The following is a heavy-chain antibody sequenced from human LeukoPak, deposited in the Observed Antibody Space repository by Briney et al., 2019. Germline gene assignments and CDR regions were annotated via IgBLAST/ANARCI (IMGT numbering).Heavy chain of an antibody. CDR3: ARRSSGWEGNYFDY. CDR2: INYSGST. Sequence: SETLSLTCTVSGGSISTYYWTWIRQPPGKGLEWVGFINYSGSTNYNPSLKSRVTMSVDTSKDQFSLRLSSVTAADTAVYYCARRSSGWEGNYFDYWGQGALVTVSS. J-gene: IGHJ4*02. D-gene: IGHD6-19*01. CDR1: GGSISTYY. V-gene: IGHV4-59*01.